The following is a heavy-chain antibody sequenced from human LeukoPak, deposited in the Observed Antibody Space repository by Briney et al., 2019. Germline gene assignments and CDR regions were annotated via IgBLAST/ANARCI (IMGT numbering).Heavy chain of an antibody. CDR2: IYYSGST. Sequence: SETLSLTCTVSGGSISSGGYYWSWIRQHPGKGLEWIGSIYYSGSTYYNPSLKSRVTISVDTSKNQFSLKLSSVTAADTAVYYCARMIRGVIVLNWYFDLWGRGTLVTVSS. V-gene: IGHV4-39*07. CDR3: ARMIRGVIVLNWYFDL. D-gene: IGHD3-10*01. J-gene: IGHJ2*01. CDR1: GGSISSGGYY.